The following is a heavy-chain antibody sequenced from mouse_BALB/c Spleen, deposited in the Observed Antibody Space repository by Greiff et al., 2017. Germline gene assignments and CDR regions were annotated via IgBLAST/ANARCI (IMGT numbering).Heavy chain of an antibody. Sequence: EVKLEESGGGLVQPGGSMKLSCVASGFTFSNYWMNWVRQSPEKGLEWVAEIRLKSNNYATHYAESVKGRFTISRDDSKSSVYLQMNNLRAEDTGIYYCTPHRYDAMDYWGQGTSVTVSS. D-gene: IGHD2-14*01. J-gene: IGHJ4*01. CDR3: TPHRYDAMDY. V-gene: IGHV6-6*02. CDR2: IRLKSNNYAT. CDR1: GFTFSNYW.